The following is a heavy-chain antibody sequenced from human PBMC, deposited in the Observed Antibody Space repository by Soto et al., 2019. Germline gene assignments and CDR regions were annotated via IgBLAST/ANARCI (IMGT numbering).Heavy chain of an antibody. D-gene: IGHD3-10*01. CDR1: GFTFSSYS. CDR3: ARDSGRGDY. J-gene: IGHJ4*02. Sequence: GGSLRLSCAASGFTFSSYSMNWVRQAPGKGLEGVSSISSSSSYIYYAHSVKGRFTISRDNAKNSLYLQMNSLRAEDTAVYYCARDSGRGDYWGQGTLVTVSS. CDR2: ISSSSSYI. V-gene: IGHV3-21*01.